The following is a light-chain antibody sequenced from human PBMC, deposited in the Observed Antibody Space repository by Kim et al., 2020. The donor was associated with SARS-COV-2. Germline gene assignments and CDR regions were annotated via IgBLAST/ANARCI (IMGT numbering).Light chain of an antibody. V-gene: IGKV1-5*03. CDR1: QSISDW. CDR3: QQYRTYPPLT. CDR2: KAA. J-gene: IGKJ4*01. Sequence: SIGDRCTITCRASQSISDWLVWYQQKPGRAPKLLIYKAARLDSGVPSRFSGSGSETEFSLTISSLQPDDFATYYCQQYRTYPPLTFGGGTKVDIK.